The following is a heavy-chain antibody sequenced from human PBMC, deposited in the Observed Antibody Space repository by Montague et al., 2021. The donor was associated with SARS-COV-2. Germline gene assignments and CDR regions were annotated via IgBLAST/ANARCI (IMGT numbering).Heavy chain of an antibody. Sequence: SLRLSCAASGFTFSSYAMHWVRQAPGKGLEWVAVISDDGSNKYYSDSVKGRFTISRDNSKNTLYLQMNSLRAEDTAVYYCAREGTLAAAGTGIDYWGQGTLVTVSS. J-gene: IGHJ4*02. CDR1: GFTFSSYA. V-gene: IGHV3-30*04. CDR2: ISDDGSNK. D-gene: IGHD6-13*01. CDR3: AREGTLAAAGTGIDY.